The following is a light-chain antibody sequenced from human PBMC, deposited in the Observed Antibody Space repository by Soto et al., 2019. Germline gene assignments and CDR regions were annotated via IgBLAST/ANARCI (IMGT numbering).Light chain of an antibody. J-gene: IGLJ1*01. CDR2: ENS. CDR3: GTWDSSLIAL. V-gene: IGLV1-51*02. CDR1: SSNIGSND. Sequence: QSVLTHPPSVSAAPGQKVTISCSGNSSNIGSNDVSWYQQLPGKAPKLLIYENSQRPSGIPDRFSGSKSGTSATLGITGLQTGDEADYYCGTWDSSLIALFGTG.